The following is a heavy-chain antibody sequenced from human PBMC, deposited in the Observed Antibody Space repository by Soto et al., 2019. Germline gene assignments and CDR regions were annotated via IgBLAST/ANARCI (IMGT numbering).Heavy chain of an antibody. CDR2: IWYDGSNK. V-gene: IGHV3-33*01. CDR1: GFTFSSYG. Sequence: QVQLVESGGGVVQPGRSLRLSCAASGFTFSSYGMHWVRQAPGKGLEWVAVIWYDGSNKYYADSVKGRFTTSRDNSKNPLXXQMNSLRAEDTAVYYCARDCAGYSSGWYQRGGFDYWGQGTLVTVSS. J-gene: IGHJ4*02. CDR3: ARDCAGYSSGWYQRGGFDY. D-gene: IGHD6-19*01.